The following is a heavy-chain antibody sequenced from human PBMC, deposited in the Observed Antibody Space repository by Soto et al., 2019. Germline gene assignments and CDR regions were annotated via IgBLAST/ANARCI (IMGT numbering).Heavy chain of an antibody. Sequence: GGSLRLSCAASGFTFSDYYMSWIRQAPGKGLEWVSYISSSSSYTNYADSVKGRFTISRDNAKNSLYLQMNSLRAEDTAVYYCAREGRNDSSGYYISGAFDIWGQGTMVTVSS. V-gene: IGHV3-11*06. J-gene: IGHJ3*02. CDR3: AREGRNDSSGYYISGAFDI. CDR2: ISSSSSYT. CDR1: GFTFSDYY. D-gene: IGHD3-22*01.